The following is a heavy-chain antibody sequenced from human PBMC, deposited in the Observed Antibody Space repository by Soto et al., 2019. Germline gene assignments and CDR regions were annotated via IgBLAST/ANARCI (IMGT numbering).Heavy chain of an antibody. CDR3: ARDLGIRGTITPDY. D-gene: IGHD3-10*01. J-gene: IGHJ4*02. CDR2: FSSSSDPI. V-gene: IGHV3-48*02. CDR1: GFTFNTYG. Sequence: PEGSLSLSCAASGFTFNTYGMNWVRQAPGKGLEWVSYFSSSSDPIYYVDSVKGRFTFSRDNSRNSLFLQMNSLRDEDTAVYYCARDLGIRGTITPDYWGQGTQVTVSS.